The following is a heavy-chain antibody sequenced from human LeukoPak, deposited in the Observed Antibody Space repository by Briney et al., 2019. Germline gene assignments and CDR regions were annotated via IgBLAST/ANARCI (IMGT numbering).Heavy chain of an antibody. CDR3: ARDERPYYGSGSYLSY. CDR1: GFTFSNAW. Sequence: GGSLRLSCAASGFTFSNAWMSWIRQAPGKGLEWVSYISSSGSTIYYADSVKGRFTISRDNAKNSLYLQMNSLRAEDTAVYYCARDERPYYGSGSYLSYWGQGTLVTVSS. J-gene: IGHJ4*02. CDR2: ISSSGSTI. V-gene: IGHV3-11*01. D-gene: IGHD3-10*01.